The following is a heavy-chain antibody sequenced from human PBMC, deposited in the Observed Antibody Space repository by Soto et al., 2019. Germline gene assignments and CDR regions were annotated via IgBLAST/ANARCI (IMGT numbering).Heavy chain of an antibody. D-gene: IGHD3-16*01. CDR3: ARDYDWAFDI. J-gene: IGHJ3*02. Sequence: EVQLVESGGGLVQPGGSLKLSCAASGFTFSSYSMNWVRQAPGKGLERVSNIRSESSSIYFADSVKGRFTVSRDNAKNSLYLQMNSLRDEDTAVYFCARDYDWAFDIWGQGTKVTVSS. CDR1: GFTFSSYS. CDR2: IRSESSSI. V-gene: IGHV3-48*02.